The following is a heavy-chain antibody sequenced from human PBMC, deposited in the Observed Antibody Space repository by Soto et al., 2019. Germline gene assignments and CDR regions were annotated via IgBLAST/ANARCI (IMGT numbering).Heavy chain of an antibody. CDR2: SSGSGGST. CDR1: GFTFSSYA. Sequence: GGSLRLSCAASGFTFSSYAMSWVRQAPGKGLEWVSASSGSGGSTYYADSVKGRFTISRDNSTNTLYLQMNSLRAEDTAVYYCAKDHVPPSYDDFWSGYYFSFFDDWGQGALVTVSS. D-gene: IGHD3-3*01. V-gene: IGHV3-23*01. CDR3: AKDHVPPSYDDFWSGYYFSFFDD. J-gene: IGHJ4*02.